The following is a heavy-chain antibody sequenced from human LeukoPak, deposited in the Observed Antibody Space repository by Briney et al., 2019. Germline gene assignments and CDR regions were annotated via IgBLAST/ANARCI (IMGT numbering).Heavy chain of an antibody. Sequence: SETLSLTCTVSGGSISSYYWSWIRQPPGKGLEWIGYIYYSGNTNYNPSLKSRVSISIDTSKNQFSLQLSSVTAADTAVYYCARDRDSSGLRDFDIWGRGTLVTVSA. CDR1: GGSISSYY. CDR2: IYYSGNT. D-gene: IGHD3-22*01. J-gene: IGHJ2*01. V-gene: IGHV4-59*01. CDR3: ARDRDSSGLRDFDI.